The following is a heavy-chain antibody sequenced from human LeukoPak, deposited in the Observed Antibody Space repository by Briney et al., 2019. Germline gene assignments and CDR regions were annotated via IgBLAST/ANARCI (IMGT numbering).Heavy chain of an antibody. CDR1: GYTFTSYG. J-gene: IGHJ1*01. CDR2: ISAYNGNT. Sequence: ASVKVSCKASGYTFTSYGISWVRQAPGQGLEWMGWISAYNGNTNYAQKLQGRVTMTTDTSTSTAYMELSRLRSDDTAVYYCARVAGSSGYYYVRKYFQHWGQGTLVTVSS. V-gene: IGHV1-18*01. CDR3: ARVAGSSGYYYVRKYFQH. D-gene: IGHD3-22*01.